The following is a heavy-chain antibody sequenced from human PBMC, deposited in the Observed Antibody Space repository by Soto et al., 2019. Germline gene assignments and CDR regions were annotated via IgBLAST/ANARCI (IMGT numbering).Heavy chain of an antibody. V-gene: IGHV3-30*18. D-gene: IGHD5-12*01. Sequence: GGSLRLSCAASGVTFSSYGMHLVRQAPGKGLEWVAVISYDGSNKYYADSVKGRFTISRDNSKNTLYLQMNSLRAEDTAVYYCAKEGRGIVATMAYWGQGTLVTVSS. CDR2: ISYDGSNK. CDR1: GVTFSSYG. J-gene: IGHJ4*02. CDR3: AKEGRGIVATMAY.